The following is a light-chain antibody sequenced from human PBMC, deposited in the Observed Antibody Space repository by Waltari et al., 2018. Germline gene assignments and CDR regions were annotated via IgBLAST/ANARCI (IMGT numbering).Light chain of an antibody. J-gene: IGKJ2*01. CDR1: QSISNY. Sequence: DIQLTQSPSSLSASAGDSVTITCRASQSISNYLNWYQHQAGKAPNVLIYEATTLKSGAPSRFIGSGSGTEFTLTISSLQPEDFATYYCQESYSTAYNFGQGTKLEIK. CDR3: QESYSTAYN. CDR2: EAT. V-gene: IGKV1-39*01.